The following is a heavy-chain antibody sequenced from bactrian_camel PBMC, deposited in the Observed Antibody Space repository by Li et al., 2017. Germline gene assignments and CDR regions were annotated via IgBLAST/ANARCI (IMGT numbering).Heavy chain of an antibody. CDR3: AAAKNFPEPCAGAWWDLGT. V-gene: IGHV3S63*01. CDR2: IATGSGNT. J-gene: IGHJ4*01. CDR1: GRTYPNYV. D-gene: IGHD7*01. Sequence: HVQLVESGGGSVQAGTSLILSCAAVGRTYPNYVMGWFRQAPGKEREGVARIATGSGNTYYADSVKGRFTISQDNAKNTAYLQMNDLKPEDTAIYYCAAAKNFPEPCAGAWWDLGTWGRGTQVTVS.